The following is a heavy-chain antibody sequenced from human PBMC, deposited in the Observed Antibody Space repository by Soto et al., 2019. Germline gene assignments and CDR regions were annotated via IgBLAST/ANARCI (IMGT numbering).Heavy chain of an antibody. J-gene: IGHJ4*02. Sequence: SVKVSCKASGFTFTSSAVQWVRQARGQRLEWIGWIVVGSGNTNYAQKFQERVTITRDMSTSTAYMELSSLRSEDTAVYYCAADSHYDSSGSFGYRGQGTLVTVSS. CDR3: AADSHYDSSGSFGY. V-gene: IGHV1-58*01. D-gene: IGHD3-22*01. CDR2: IVVGSGNT. CDR1: GFTFTSSA.